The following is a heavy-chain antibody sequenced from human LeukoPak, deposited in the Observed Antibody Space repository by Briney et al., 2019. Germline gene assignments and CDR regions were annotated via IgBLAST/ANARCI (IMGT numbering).Heavy chain of an antibody. CDR2: ISGNGGSI. J-gene: IGHJ4*02. V-gene: IGHV3-64D*06. CDR3: VKEGHLERPGYFDY. Sequence: GGSLRLSCAASGFTFSSYSMNWVRQAPGKGLEYVSVISGNGGSIYYADSVKGRFIISRDNSKNTVHLQMNSLRAEDTAMYYCVKEGHLERPGYFDYWGQGTLVTVSS. CDR1: GFTFSSYS. D-gene: IGHD1-1*01.